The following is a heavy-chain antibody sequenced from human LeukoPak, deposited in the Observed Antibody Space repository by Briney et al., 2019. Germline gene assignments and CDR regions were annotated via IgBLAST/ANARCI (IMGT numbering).Heavy chain of an antibody. J-gene: IGHJ6*02. CDR2: ISAYNGNT. CDR3: ARDWGYGDSLLYYYYYYGMDV. D-gene: IGHD4-17*01. V-gene: IGHV1-18*01. CDR1: GYTFTSYG. Sequence: ASVKVSCKASGYTFTSYGISWVRQAPGQGLEWMGWISAYNGNTNYAQKLQGRVTMTTDTSTSTAYMELGSLRSDDTAVYYCARDWGYGDSLLYYYYYYGMDVWGQGTTVTVSS.